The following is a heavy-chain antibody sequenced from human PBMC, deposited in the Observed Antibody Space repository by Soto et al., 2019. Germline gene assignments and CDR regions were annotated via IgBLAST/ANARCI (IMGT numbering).Heavy chain of an antibody. CDR1: GFTFSSYD. J-gene: IGHJ4*02. Sequence: EVQLVESGGGLVQPGGSLRLSCAASGFTFSSYDMHWVRQATGKGLEWVSAIGTAGDTYYPGSVKGRFSISRENAKNSLYLQMNRLRAGDTAVYYCARGVLRYFDWLTAMVDYWGQGTLVTVSS. CDR2: IGTAGDT. V-gene: IGHV3-13*01. CDR3: ARGVLRYFDWLTAMVDY. D-gene: IGHD3-9*01.